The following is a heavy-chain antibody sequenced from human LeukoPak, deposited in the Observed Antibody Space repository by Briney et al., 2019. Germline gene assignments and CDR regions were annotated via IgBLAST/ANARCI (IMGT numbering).Heavy chain of an antibody. D-gene: IGHD6-13*01. CDR3: TRVDSSSWRYYFDY. CDR1: GGSISSGGYY. CDR2: IRSKAYGGTT. Sequence: LSLTCNVSGGSISSGGYYWSWVRQAPGKGLEWVGFIRSKAYGGTTEYAASVKGRFTISRDDSKSIAYLQMNSLKTEDTAVYYCTRVDSSSWRYYFDYWGQGTLVTVSS. J-gene: IGHJ4*02. V-gene: IGHV3-49*04.